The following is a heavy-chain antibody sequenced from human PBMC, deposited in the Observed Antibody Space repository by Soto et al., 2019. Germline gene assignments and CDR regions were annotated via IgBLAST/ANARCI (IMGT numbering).Heavy chain of an antibody. J-gene: IGHJ4*02. V-gene: IGHV3-48*01. CDR1: GLTFSSYS. D-gene: IGHD4-17*01. CDR2: ISSSSSTI. Sequence: GSLRLSCAASGLTFSSYSMNWVRQAPGKGLEWVSYISSSSSTIYYADSVKGRFTISRDNAKNSLYLQMNSLRAEDTAVYYCARDRDYGDYTARIYDYWGRGTLVTVSS. CDR3: ARDRDYGDYTARIYDY.